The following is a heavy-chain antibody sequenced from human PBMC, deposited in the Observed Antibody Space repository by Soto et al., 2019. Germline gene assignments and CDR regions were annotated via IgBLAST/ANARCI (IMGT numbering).Heavy chain of an antibody. CDR3: ARGSYNWNYVGWFDP. J-gene: IGHJ5*02. D-gene: IGHD1-7*01. Sequence: ETLSLTCTVSGGSISSYYWSWIRQPPGKGLEWIGYIYYSGSTNYNPSLKSRVTISVDTSKNQFSLKLSSVTAADTAVYYCARGSYNWNYVGWFDPWGQGTLVTVSS. CDR1: GGSISSYY. CDR2: IYYSGST. V-gene: IGHV4-59*01.